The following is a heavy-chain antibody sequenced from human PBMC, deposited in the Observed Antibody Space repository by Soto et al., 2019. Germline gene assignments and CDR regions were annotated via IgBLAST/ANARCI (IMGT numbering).Heavy chain of an antibody. J-gene: IGHJ4*02. V-gene: IGHV3-7*03. CDR1: GSSISSHW. Sequence: EVHLVETGGGLVQPGGSLRLSCAASGSSISSHWMSWVRQAPGKGLEWVANINQDGTKIHYVDSVKGRFTISRDNAKNSLHLQLSSLRADDTAVYFCARGEEWLLLSLQGVFDQWGQGTLVTVSS. CDR3: ARGEEWLLLSLQGVFDQ. CDR2: INQDGTKI. D-gene: IGHD3-3*01.